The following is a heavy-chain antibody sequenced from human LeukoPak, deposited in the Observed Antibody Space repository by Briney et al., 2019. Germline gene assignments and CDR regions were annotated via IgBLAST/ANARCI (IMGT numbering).Heavy chain of an antibody. CDR2: LFYSGNT. CDR3: ARGSSPFDY. J-gene: IGHJ4*02. V-gene: IGHV4-59*08. Sequence: SETLSLTCTASGGSISSYYWSWIRQPPGKGLEWIGSLFYSGNTNYNPSLKSRVTISLDTSKNQVSLKLSSVTATDTAVYYCARGSSPFDYWGQGTLVTVSS. CDR1: GGSISSYY.